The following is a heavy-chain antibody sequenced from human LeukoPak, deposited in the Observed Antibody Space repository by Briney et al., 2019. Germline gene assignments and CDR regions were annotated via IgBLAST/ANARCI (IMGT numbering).Heavy chain of an antibody. CDR2: ISAYNGNT. D-gene: IGHD6-13*01. V-gene: IGHV1-18*01. J-gene: IGHJ5*02. Sequence: ASVKVSCKASGYTFTSYGISWVRQASGQGLEWMGWISAYNGNTNYAQKLQGRVTMTTDRSTSTAYMELRSLRSDDTAVYYCARDRPSWYRTGFDPWGQGTLVTVSS. CDR3: ARDRPSWYRTGFDP. CDR1: GYTFTSYG.